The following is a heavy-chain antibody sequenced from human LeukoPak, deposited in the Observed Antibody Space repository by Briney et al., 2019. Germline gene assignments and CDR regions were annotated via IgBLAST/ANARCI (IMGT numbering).Heavy chain of an antibody. CDR2: INPNSGGT. CDR3: ARYPGYYCDSSGYSGPPDY. Sequence: ASVKVSCKASGYTFTGYYMHWVRQAPGQGLEWMGWINPNSGGTNYAQKFQGRVTMTRDTSISTAYMELSRLRSDDTAVYYCARYPGYYCDSSGYSGPPDYWGQGTLVTVSS. J-gene: IGHJ4*02. D-gene: IGHD3-22*01. V-gene: IGHV1-2*02. CDR1: GYTFTGYY.